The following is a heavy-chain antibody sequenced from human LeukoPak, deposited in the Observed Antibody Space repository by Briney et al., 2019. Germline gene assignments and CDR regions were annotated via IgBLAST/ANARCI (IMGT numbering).Heavy chain of an antibody. J-gene: IGHJ3*02. CDR2: INPSGGST. Sequence: ASVKVSCKASGYTFTSYYMHWVRQAPGQGLEWMGIINPSGGSTSYAQKFQGRVTMTRDTSTSTVYMELSSLRSEDTAVYYCARDGDDYGASGAFDIWGQGTMVTVSS. D-gene: IGHD4-17*01. CDR3: ARDGDDYGASGAFDI. V-gene: IGHV1-46*01. CDR1: GYTFTSYY.